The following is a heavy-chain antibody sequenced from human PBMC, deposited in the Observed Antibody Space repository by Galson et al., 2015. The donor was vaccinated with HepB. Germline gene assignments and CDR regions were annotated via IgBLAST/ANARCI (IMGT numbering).Heavy chain of an antibody. Sequence: SLRLSCAASGFTFSNYGMSWVRQAPGKGLECVAAISRAGDTSDYAGSVKGRFPVSRDSSKSTLYLQMNGLRAEDTARYYCVRGTTAPDYWAQGTLVTVSS. D-gene: IGHD2/OR15-2a*01. CDR1: GFTFSNYG. CDR3: VRGTTAPDY. J-gene: IGHJ4*02. V-gene: IGHV3-23*01. CDR2: ISRAGDTS.